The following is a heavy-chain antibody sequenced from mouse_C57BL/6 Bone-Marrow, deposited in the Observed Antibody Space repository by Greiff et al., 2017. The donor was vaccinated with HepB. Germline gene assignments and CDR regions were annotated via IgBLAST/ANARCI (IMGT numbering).Heavy chain of an antibody. Sequence: QVQLQQPGAELVRPGSSVKLSCKASGYTFTSYWMHWVKQRPIQGLELIGNIDPSDSETHYNQKFKDKATLTVDKSSSRAYMQLSSLTSEVFAVYYCLRDYDEYFDYWGQGTTLTVSS. V-gene: IGHV1-52*01. CDR1: GYTFTSYW. CDR3: LRDYDEYFDY. J-gene: IGHJ2*01. CDR2: IDPSDSET. D-gene: IGHD2-4*01.